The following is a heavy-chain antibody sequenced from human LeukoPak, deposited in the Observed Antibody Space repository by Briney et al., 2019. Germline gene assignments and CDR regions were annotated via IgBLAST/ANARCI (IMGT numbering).Heavy chain of an antibody. V-gene: IGHV3-30-3*01. Sequence: GGSLRLSCAASGFTFSSYAMHWVRQAPGKGLQWLALTSDDGSAKYYADSVKGRFTISRDNSQNALYLQMNSLRADETAIYYCARAPGGFHGDYSPIAYWGQGTLVTVSS. J-gene: IGHJ4*02. CDR2: TSDDGSAK. D-gene: IGHD4-17*01. CDR1: GFTFSSYA. CDR3: ARAPGGFHGDYSPIAY.